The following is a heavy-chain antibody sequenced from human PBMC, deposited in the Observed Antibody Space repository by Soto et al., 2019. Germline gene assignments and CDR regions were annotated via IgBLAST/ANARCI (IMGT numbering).Heavy chain of an antibody. V-gene: IGHV1-46*01. CDR3: ARDGPPTTTGVGPAYTMDV. CDR2: INPSGGRT. J-gene: IGHJ6*02. CDR1: GYTFTSNQ. Sequence: QMQLVQSGAEVKKPGASVKVSCQASGYTFTSNQMHWVRQAPGQGLEWMGMINPSGGRTTYAQRFQGRVMMTRDTSTSTIYMELSSLRSEDTAMYYCARDGPPTTTGVGPAYTMDVWGQGTTVTVS. D-gene: IGHD3-3*01.